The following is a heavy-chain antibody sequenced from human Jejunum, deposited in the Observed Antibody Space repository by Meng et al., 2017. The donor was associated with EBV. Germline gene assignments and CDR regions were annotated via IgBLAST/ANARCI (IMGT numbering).Heavy chain of an antibody. D-gene: IGHD4-17*01. CDR3: ARGGPDFGDYVPFDY. Sequence: HLLLQEPGSGLVKPSQTLSLTCAVSGDSITRGAYLWSWIRQPPGKGLEWIGNIYHIGSTYYNPSLKSRVTISVDRSKNQFSLKLTSVTAADTAVYYCARGGPDFGDYVPFDYWGQGTLVTVSS. CDR1: GDSITRGAYL. V-gene: IGHV4-30-2*01. J-gene: IGHJ4*02. CDR2: IYHIGST.